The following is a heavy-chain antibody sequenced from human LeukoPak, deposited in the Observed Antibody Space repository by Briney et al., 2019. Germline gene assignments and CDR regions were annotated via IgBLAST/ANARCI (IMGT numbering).Heavy chain of an antibody. CDR3: ARGQYGGNRFFDQ. CDR1: GYAFSSSE. Sequence: ASVKVSCKTAGYAFSSSEINWVRQAPGQGLEWVGWMHPNSGKTGSAHKFQGRVTMTRDTSTSTAYMELSSLTSEDTAVFYCARGQYGGNRFFDQLGQGTLIIVSS. J-gene: IGHJ4*02. D-gene: IGHD4/OR15-4a*01. V-gene: IGHV1-8*02. CDR2: MHPNSGKT.